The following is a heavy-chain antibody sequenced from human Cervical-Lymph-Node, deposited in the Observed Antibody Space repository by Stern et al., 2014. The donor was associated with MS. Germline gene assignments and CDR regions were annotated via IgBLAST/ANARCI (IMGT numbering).Heavy chain of an antibody. Sequence: MQLVESGGGVVQPGRSLRVSCAASGFTFSGYGMHWVRQAPGKGLEWGAVILYDGSNKDYADSVKGRFTISRDNSKNTLYLQMNSLRAEDTAVYYCAKDISSGWYAGAFDYWGQGTLVTVSS. D-gene: IGHD6-19*01. J-gene: IGHJ4*02. CDR3: AKDISSGWYAGAFDY. CDR2: ILYDGSNK. V-gene: IGHV3-30*18. CDR1: GFTFSGYG.